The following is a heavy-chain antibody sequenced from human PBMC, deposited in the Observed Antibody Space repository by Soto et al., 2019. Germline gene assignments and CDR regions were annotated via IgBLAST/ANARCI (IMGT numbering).Heavy chain of an antibody. CDR1: GFTFDDYA. V-gene: IGHV3-9*01. J-gene: IGHJ6*02. CDR2: ISWNSGSI. CDR3: AKSIAARRYGMDV. Sequence: EVQLVESGGGLVQPGRSLRLSCAASGFTFDDYAMHWVRQAPGKGLEWVSGISWNSGSIGYADSVKGRFTISRDNAKNSLYLQMNSLRAEDTALYYCAKSIAARRYGMDVWGQGATVTVSS. D-gene: IGHD6-6*01.